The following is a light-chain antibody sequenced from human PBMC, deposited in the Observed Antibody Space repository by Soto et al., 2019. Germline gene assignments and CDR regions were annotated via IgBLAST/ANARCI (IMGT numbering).Light chain of an antibody. V-gene: IGKV1-8*01. CDR2: AAS. Sequence: AIRMTQPPSSFSASTGDRVTITCRASQSISSYLAWYQQKPGKAPKLLIYAASTLQSGVPSRFSGSGSGTDFTLTISCLQSEDFATYYCQQYYSYPRTFGQGTKVDIK. J-gene: IGKJ1*01. CDR3: QQYYSYPRT. CDR1: QSISSY.